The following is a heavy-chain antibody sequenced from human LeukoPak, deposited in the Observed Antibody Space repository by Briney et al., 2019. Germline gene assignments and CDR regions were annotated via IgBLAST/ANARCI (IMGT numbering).Heavy chain of an antibody. V-gene: IGHV3-73*01. CDR1: GFTFSGSA. CDR3: TRDRGTYNWFDP. D-gene: IGHD2-15*01. Sequence: PGGSLKLSCAASGFTFSGSAVHWVRQSSGKGLEWVGHIDKKDNLYATAYAESVKGRFTISRDDSKDTAFLHMDSLKPEDTALYYCTRDRGTYNWFDPWGQGNLVTVSS. J-gene: IGHJ5*02. CDR2: IDKKDNLYAT.